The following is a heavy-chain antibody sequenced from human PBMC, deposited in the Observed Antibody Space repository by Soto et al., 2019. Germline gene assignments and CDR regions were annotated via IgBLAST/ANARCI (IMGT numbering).Heavy chain of an antibody. CDR3: AGYSSGWYGGWANHYYYGMDV. CDR2: IYYSGST. Sequence: SETLSLTCTVSGGSISSYYWSWIRQPPGKGLEWIGYIYYSGSTNYNPSLKSRVTISVDTSKNQFSLKLSSVTAADTAVYYCAGYSSGWYGGWANHYYYGMDVWGQGTTVTVSS. D-gene: IGHD6-19*01. V-gene: IGHV4-59*01. CDR1: GGSISSYY. J-gene: IGHJ6*02.